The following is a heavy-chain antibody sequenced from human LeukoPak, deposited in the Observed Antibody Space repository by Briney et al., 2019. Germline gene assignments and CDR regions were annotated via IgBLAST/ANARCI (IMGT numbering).Heavy chain of an antibody. CDR2: ISYDGSNK. D-gene: IGHD4-17*01. V-gene: IGHV3-30-3*01. CDR3: ARETGSAVGSTDFDY. Sequence: GGSLRLSCAASGFTFSSYAMHWVRQAPGKGLEWVAVISYDGSNKYYADSVKGRFTISRDNSKSTLYLQMNSLRAEDTAVYYCARETGSAVGSTDFDYWGQGTLVTVSS. CDR1: GFTFSSYA. J-gene: IGHJ4*02.